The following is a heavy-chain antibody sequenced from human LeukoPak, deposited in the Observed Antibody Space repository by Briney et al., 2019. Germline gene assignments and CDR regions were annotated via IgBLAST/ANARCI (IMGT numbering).Heavy chain of an antibody. Sequence: GGTLRLSCAASGFTFSSYGMSWVRQAPGKGLEWVSAISGSGGSTYYADSVKGRFTISRDNSKNTLYLQMNSLRAEDTAVYYCAKGSYYYVNYYYYMDVWGKGTTVAISS. D-gene: IGHD3-10*02. CDR3: AKGSYYYVNYYYYMDV. J-gene: IGHJ6*03. V-gene: IGHV3-23*01. CDR2: ISGSGGST. CDR1: GFTFSSYG.